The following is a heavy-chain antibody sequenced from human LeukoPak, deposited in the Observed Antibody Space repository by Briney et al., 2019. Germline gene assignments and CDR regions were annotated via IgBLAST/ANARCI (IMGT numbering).Heavy chain of an antibody. V-gene: IGHV4-59*08. CDR1: GGSISSYY. J-gene: IGHJ5*02. CDR2: MYYSGST. CDR3: ARHRPGERRFDP. D-gene: IGHD3-16*01. Sequence: SETLSLTCTVSGGSISSYYWSWIRQPPGKGLEWIGYMYYSGSTSYNPSLKSRVTISVDTSKNQFSLKLSSVTAADTAVYYCARHRPGERRFDPWGQGTLVTVSS.